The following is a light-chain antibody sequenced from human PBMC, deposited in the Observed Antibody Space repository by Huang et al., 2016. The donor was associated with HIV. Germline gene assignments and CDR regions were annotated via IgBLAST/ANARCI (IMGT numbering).Light chain of an antibody. CDR2: SAS. J-gene: IGKJ2*01. Sequence: EIVLTQSPATLSVSPGERATLSCRASQSVGSDLAWYQHRPGQAPRLLIYSASTRATGSPARFSGSGYGTDVILTVSSLQSEDFALYYCQQYRDWPPYTFGQGTKLEIK. CDR1: QSVGSD. V-gene: IGKV3-15*01. CDR3: QQYRDWPPYT.